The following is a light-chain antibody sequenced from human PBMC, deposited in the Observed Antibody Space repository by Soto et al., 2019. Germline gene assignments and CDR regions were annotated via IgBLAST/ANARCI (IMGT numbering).Light chain of an antibody. CDR2: EVT. V-gene: IGLV2-14*01. Sequence: QSVLSQPASVSGSPGQSISISCTRTTSDLGASNYVSWYQQHPGKAPKLMIYEVTNRPSGVSDRFSGSKSGSTASLTISGLQAEDEADYYCSSYTRNTALVFGPGTKLTVL. J-gene: IGLJ1*01. CDR3: SSYTRNTALV. CDR1: TSDLGASNY.